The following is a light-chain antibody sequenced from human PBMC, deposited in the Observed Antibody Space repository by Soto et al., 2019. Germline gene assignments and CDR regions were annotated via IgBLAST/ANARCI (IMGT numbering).Light chain of an antibody. Sequence: QSALTQPASVSGSPGQSITISCTGTSSDVGGHNYVSWYQQHPGPAPKLMIYEVTNRPSGVSNRFSGSKSGNTASLTISGPQAEDEDDYYCISYTSGTSHDVVFGGGTQLTVL. J-gene: IGLJ2*01. CDR3: ISYTSGTSHDVV. CDR2: EVT. CDR1: SSDVGGHNY. V-gene: IGLV2-14*01.